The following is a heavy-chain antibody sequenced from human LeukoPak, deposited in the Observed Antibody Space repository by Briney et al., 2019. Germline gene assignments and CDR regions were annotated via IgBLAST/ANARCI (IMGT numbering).Heavy chain of an antibody. CDR1: GGSISSYY. V-gene: IGHV4-59*01. J-gene: IGHJ4*02. CDR3: ATGIAAAGNTPYYFDY. CDR2: IYYSGST. Sequence: SETLSLTCTVSGGSISSYYWSWIRQPPGKGLEWIGYIYYSGSTNYNPSLKSRVTISVDTSKNQFSLKLSSVTAADTAVYYCATGIAAAGNTPYYFDYWGQGTVVTVSS. D-gene: IGHD6-13*01.